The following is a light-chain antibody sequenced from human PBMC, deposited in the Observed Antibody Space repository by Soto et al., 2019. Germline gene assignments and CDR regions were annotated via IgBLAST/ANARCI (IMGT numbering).Light chain of an antibody. Sequence: DMRMTQSPASLSASVGDTVTITCRVSQTINNRLLNWYQQKPGEAPKLLLYAASSLQPAVPSTFSGSGSGPEFTLTIRSLKRDDVATDYCQQRSSTPRTFGGGTKVEIK. CDR2: AAS. CDR3: QQRSSTPRT. V-gene: IGKV1-39*01. J-gene: IGKJ4*01. CDR1: QTINNRL.